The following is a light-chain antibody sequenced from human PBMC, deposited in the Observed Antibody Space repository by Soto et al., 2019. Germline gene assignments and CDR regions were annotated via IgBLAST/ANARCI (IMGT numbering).Light chain of an antibody. Sequence: EIVLTQSPATLFVYPGEGATLSCKASQNVYNNLAWYQQRPGQPPRLLIYDASTRATGISARFSGSGYGTEFTLTISSLQSEDFAVYFCQQCRNWPLTFGGGTKVDIK. CDR3: QQCRNWPLT. CDR2: DAS. J-gene: IGKJ4*01. V-gene: IGKV3-15*01. CDR1: QNVYNN.